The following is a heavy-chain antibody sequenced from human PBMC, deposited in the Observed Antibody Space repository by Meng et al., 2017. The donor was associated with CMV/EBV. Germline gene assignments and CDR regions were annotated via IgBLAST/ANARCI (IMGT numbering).Heavy chain of an antibody. CDR2: ISAYNGNT. V-gene: IGHV1-18*01. D-gene: IGHD6-19*01. CDR1: GYTFTSYG. CDR3: ARDGGQWPGGSHYYYYYGMDV. Sequence: ASVKVSCKASGYTFTSYGISWVRQAPGQGLEWMGWISAYNGNTNYAQKLQGRVTMNTDTSTSTAYMELRSLRSDDTAVYYCARDGGQWPGGSHYYYYYGMDVWGQGTTVTVSS. J-gene: IGHJ6*02.